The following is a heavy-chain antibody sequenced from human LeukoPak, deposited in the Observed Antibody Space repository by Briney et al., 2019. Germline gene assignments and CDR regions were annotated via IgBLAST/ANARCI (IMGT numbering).Heavy chain of an antibody. V-gene: IGHV6-1*01. Sequence: SQTLSLTCAISGDSVSSTDAAWNWIRQSPSRGLEWLGRTYYRSRWYSDYAVSVKGRITVNPDTSKAQFSLHLKSVTPEDSAVYYCARSTGWLNGHWGQGTLVTVSS. CDR1: GDSVSSTDAA. D-gene: IGHD2-8*02. CDR2: TYYRSRWYS. J-gene: IGHJ4*02. CDR3: ARSTGWLNGH.